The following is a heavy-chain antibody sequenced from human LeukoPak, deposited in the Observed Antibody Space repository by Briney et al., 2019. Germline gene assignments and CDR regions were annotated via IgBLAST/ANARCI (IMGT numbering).Heavy chain of an antibody. Sequence: SVKVSCKASGGTFSSYAISWVRQAPGQGLEWMGGIIPIFGTANYAQKFQGRVTITADESTSTAYMELSSLRSEDTAVYYCAREPPTKYYYDSSGYYYFDYWGQGTLVTVSS. V-gene: IGHV1-69*01. CDR3: AREPPTKYYYDSSGYYYFDY. CDR2: IIPIFGTA. CDR1: GGTFSSYA. J-gene: IGHJ4*02. D-gene: IGHD3-22*01.